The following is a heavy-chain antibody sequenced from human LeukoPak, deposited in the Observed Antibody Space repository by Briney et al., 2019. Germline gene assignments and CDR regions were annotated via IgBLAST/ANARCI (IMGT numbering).Heavy chain of an antibody. D-gene: IGHD3-22*01. CDR3: ARKMRQSSGYNDAFDI. CDR1: GFTVSSNY. CDR2: IYSGGST. J-gene: IGHJ3*02. Sequence: GGSLRLSCAASGFTVSSNYMSWVRQAPGKGLEWVSVIYSGGSTYYADSVKGRFTISRDNAKNSLYLQMNSLRAEDTALYHCARKMRQSSGYNDAFDIWGQGTMVTVSS. V-gene: IGHV3-53*01.